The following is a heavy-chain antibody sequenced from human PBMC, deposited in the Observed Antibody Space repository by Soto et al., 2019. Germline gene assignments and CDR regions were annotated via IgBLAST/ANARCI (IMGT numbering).Heavy chain of an antibody. J-gene: IGHJ4*02. D-gene: IGHD2-21*02. CDR2: IYYSGST. CDR3: ASTIYCGGDCYDPAYYFDY. CDR1: GGSISSYY. V-gene: IGHV4-59*08. Sequence: QVQLQESGPGLVKPSETLSLTCTVSGGSISSYYWSWIRQPPGKGLEWIGYIYYSGSTNYNPSLKSRVTISVDTSKNQFSLKLSSVTAADTAVYYCASTIYCGGDCYDPAYYFDYWGQGTLVTVSS.